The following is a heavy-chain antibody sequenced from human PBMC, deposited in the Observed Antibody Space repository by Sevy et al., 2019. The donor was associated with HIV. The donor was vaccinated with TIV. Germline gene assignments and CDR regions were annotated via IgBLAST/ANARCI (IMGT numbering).Heavy chain of an antibody. CDR3: ARPYGSGSWEAFDV. D-gene: IGHD3-10*01. CDR1: GFTFNTYT. Sequence: GGSLRLSCSASGFTFNTYTMNWVRQAPGKGLEWVSSISSSSNYIYYADSLKGRFTISRDNAKNSLFLQMNSLRAEDTAVYYCARPYGSGSWEAFDVWGQGTMVTVSS. J-gene: IGHJ3*01. CDR2: ISSSSNYI. V-gene: IGHV3-21*01.